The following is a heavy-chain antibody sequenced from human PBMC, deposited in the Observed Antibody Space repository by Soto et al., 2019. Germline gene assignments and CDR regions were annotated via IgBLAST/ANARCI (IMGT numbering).Heavy chain of an antibody. CDR3: ARPRGFGVFDAYDI. D-gene: IGHD3-10*01. CDR2: ISGSGGGP. V-gene: IGHV3-23*01. J-gene: IGHJ3*02. CDR1: GFSFSTYA. Sequence: LRLSCAASGFSFSTYAMSWVRQAPGKGLEWVSAIGGAISGSGGGPYYADSVKGRFTISRDSSMNALYLQMNGLRIEDTAVYYCARPRGFGVFDAYDIWGQGTMVTVS.